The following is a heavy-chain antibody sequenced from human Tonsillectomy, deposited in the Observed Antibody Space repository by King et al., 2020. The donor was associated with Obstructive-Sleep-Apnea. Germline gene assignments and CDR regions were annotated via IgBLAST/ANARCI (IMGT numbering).Heavy chain of an antibody. CDR2: IYYSGTT. Sequence: QLQESGPGLVKPSQTLSLTCTVSGGSISSGDYYWSWIRQPPGNGLEWIGHIYYSGTTFYNPSLNSRVTISVDTSKNQFSLNLSSVTAADTAVYYCATLGATWSSLYYFDSWGQGTLVSVSS. V-gene: IGHV4-30-4*01. J-gene: IGHJ4*02. CDR3: ATLGATWSSLYYFDS. CDR1: GGSISSGDYY. D-gene: IGHD5-12*01.